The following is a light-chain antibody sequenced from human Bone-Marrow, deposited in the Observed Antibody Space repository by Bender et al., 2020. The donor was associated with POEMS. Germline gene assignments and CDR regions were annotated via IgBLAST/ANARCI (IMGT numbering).Light chain of an antibody. CDR3: SSYTSSTTLV. V-gene: IGLV2-14*03. Sequence: QSALTQPASVSGSPGQSITISCTGTSSDVGGYDSVCWYQQSPGKAPKLLIYDVSKRPSGISDRFSGSKSGNTASLTISGLQAEDEADYYCSSYTSSTTLVFGGGTKLTVL. CDR2: DVS. J-gene: IGLJ2*01. CDR1: SSDVGGYDS.